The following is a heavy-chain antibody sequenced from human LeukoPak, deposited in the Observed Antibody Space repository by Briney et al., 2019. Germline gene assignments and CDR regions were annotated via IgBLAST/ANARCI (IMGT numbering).Heavy chain of an antibody. CDR2: INYSGST. V-gene: IGHV4-34*01. Sequence: SETLSLTCAVYGGSFSGYYWSWIRQPPGKGLEWIGEINYSGSTNYNPSLKSRVTISVDTSKNQFSLKLSSVTAADTAVYYCARAPWLSGGYYSYDAFDIWGQGTMVTISS. J-gene: IGHJ3*02. CDR3: ARAPWLSGGYYSYDAFDI. D-gene: IGHD3-22*01. CDR1: GGSFSGYY.